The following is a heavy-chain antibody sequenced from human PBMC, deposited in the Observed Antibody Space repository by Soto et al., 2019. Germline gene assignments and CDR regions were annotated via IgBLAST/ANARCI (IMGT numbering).Heavy chain of an antibody. CDR2: IYYSGNT. V-gene: IGHV4-39*01. CDR3: ARVPDY. CDR1: GGSISSSSYY. J-gene: IGHJ4*02. D-gene: IGHD2-2*01. Sequence: SETLSLTCTVSGGSISSSSYYWGWIRQPPGKGLEWIGSIYYSGNTYYNPSLKSRVTISVDTAKNQFSLKLSSVTAADTAVYYCARVPDYWGQGSLVTVSS.